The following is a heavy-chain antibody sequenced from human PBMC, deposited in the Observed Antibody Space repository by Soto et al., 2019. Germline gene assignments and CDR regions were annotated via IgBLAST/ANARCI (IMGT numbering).Heavy chain of an antibody. D-gene: IGHD6-6*01. CDR3: ARSAQYSSSSAELDY. J-gene: IGHJ4*02. V-gene: IGHV2-70*01. Sequence: SGPTLVNPTQTLTLTCTFSGFSLSTSGMCVSWIRQPPGKAPEWLALIDWDDDKYYSTSLKTRLTISKDTSKNQVVLTMTNMDPVDTATYYCARSAQYSSSSAELDYWGQGTLVTVSS. CDR2: IDWDDDK. CDR1: GFSLSTSGMC.